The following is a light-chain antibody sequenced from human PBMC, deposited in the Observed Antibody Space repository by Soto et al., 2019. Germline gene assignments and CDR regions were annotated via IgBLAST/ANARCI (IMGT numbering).Light chain of an antibody. Sequence: ETVLTQSPATLSLSPGERATLSCRARQSFSSGYLAWYQQRPGQAPRLLISGASNRATGSPDRFSGSGSGTDFTLTISRLEPEDLAVYSCQKYGGSPMVNFGGGTKVEIK. CDR3: QKYGGSPMVN. CDR1: QSFSSGY. V-gene: IGKV3-20*01. J-gene: IGKJ4*01. CDR2: GAS.